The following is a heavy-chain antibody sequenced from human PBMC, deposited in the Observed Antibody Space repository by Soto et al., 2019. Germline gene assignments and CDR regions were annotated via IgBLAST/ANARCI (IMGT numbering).Heavy chain of an antibody. CDR3: ARGAYYDFWSGYYGFDP. Sequence: QVQLVQSGAEVKKPGSSVKVSCKASGGTFSSYAISWVRQAPGQGLEWMGGIIPIFGTANYAQKFQGRVTITADESTSTAYMELSSLRSEDTAVHYCARGAYYDFWSGYYGFDPWGQGTLVTVSS. J-gene: IGHJ5*02. CDR1: GGTFSSYA. D-gene: IGHD3-3*01. CDR2: IIPIFGTA. V-gene: IGHV1-69*01.